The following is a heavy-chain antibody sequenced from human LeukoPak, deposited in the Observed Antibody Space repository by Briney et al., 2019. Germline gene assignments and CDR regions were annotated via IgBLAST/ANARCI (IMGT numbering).Heavy chain of an antibody. Sequence: SETLSLTCAVSGGSISSSNWWSWVRQPPGKGLEWKGENYHRGSTKYNPSLKSRVTISVDKSKNQFSLKLSSVTAAHTAVYYCAVGGVYLRGGAEAFDIWGQGTMVTVSS. J-gene: IGHJ3*02. CDR2: NYHRGST. CDR3: AVGGVYLRGGAEAFDI. D-gene: IGHD3-10*01. V-gene: IGHV4-4*02. CDR1: GGSISSSNW.